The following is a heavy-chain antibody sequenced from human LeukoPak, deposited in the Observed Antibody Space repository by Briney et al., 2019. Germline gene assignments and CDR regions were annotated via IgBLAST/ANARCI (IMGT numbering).Heavy chain of an antibody. D-gene: IGHD6-19*01. CDR1: GGSISSGGYS. V-gene: IGHV4-30-2*01. CDR2: IYHSGST. J-gene: IGHJ5*02. Sequence: SETLSLTCAVSGGSISSGGYSWSWIRQPPGKGLEWIGYIYHSGSTYYNPSLKSRVTISVDRSKNQFSLKLSSVTAADTAMYYCARNDGQWLEKFDPWGQGTLVTVSS. CDR3: ARNDGQWLEKFDP.